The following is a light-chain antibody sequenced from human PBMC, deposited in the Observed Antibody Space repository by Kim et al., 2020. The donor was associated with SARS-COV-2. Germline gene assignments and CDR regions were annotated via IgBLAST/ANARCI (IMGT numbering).Light chain of an antibody. J-gene: IGKJ4*01. CDR2: TVS. CDR1: QSISIV. V-gene: IGKV1-16*01. Sequence: CVGDRDTLACRASQSISIVLDRCQQKHEKAPMCPISTVSSLQNGGPSRFSGSGSGTDFTLTISSLQPEDVATHYCLQYNNYPLTFGGGTKVYIK. CDR3: LQYNNYPLT.